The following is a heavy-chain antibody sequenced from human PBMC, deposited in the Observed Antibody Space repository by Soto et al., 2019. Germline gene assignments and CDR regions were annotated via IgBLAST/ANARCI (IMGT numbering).Heavy chain of an antibody. V-gene: IGHV3-73*01. D-gene: IGHD4-17*01. J-gene: IGHJ4*02. Sequence: SLRFSCAASGFTFSGSAMHWVRQASGKGLEWVGRIRSKANNYATAYDASVKGRFTISRDDSKNTAYLQMNSLKTEDTAVYYCITTVITPLDYWGQGTLVTVSS. CDR3: ITTVITPLDY. CDR1: GFTFSGSA. CDR2: IRSKANNYAT.